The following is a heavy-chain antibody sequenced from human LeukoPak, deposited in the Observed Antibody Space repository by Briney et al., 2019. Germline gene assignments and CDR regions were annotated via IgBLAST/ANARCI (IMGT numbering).Heavy chain of an antibody. D-gene: IGHD3-9*01. V-gene: IGHV3-23*01. CDR3: AKDSGSDILTEHFDY. Sequence: PGGSLRLSCTASGFTFSNYAMSWVRQAPGKGLEWVSAITVSGVTTYYADSVKGRFTIYRDDSKNTLYLEMNSLRAEDTALYYCAKDSGSDILTEHFDYWGQGTLVTVSS. CDR1: GFTFSNYA. J-gene: IGHJ4*02. CDR2: ITVSGVTT.